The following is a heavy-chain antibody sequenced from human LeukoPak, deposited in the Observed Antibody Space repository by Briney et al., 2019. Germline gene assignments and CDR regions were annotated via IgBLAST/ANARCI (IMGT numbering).Heavy chain of an antibody. V-gene: IGHV4-4*07. CDR3: ARSTPYYDFWSGYDYYYYYMDV. J-gene: IGHJ6*03. CDR1: GGSISSYY. Sequence: SETLSLTCTVSGGSISSYYWSWIRQPAGKGLEWIGRIYTSGSTNYNPSLKSRVTMSVDTSKNQFSLKLSSVTAADTAVYYCARSTPYYDFWSGYDYYYYYMDVWGKGTTVTVSS. D-gene: IGHD3-3*01. CDR2: IYTSGST.